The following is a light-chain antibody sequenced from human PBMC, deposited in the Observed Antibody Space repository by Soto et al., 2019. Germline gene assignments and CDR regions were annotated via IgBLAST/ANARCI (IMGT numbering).Light chain of an antibody. Sequence: QSVLTQPPSLSGTPGQRVTISCSGSTSNIAGNTVHWYQHLPETAPKLLIYIDDQRPSGVPDRFSGSKSGTSASLAISGIQSEDEADYYCATWDDSLNAAVFGGGTQLTVL. CDR1: TSNIAGNT. CDR3: ATWDDSLNAAV. J-gene: IGLJ7*01. V-gene: IGLV1-44*01. CDR2: IDD.